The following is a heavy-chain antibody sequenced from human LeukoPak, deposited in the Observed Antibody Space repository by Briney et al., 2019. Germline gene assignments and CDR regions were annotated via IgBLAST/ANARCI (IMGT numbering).Heavy chain of an antibody. CDR2: ISAYNGNT. CDR3: ARGVSDCSSTSCYTHDAFDI. J-gene: IGHJ3*02. CDR1: GYTFTSYG. D-gene: IGHD2-2*02. Sequence: ASVKVSCKASGYTFTSYGISWVRQAPGQGLEWMGWISAYNGNTNYAQKLQGRVTMTTDTSTSTAYMELSSLRSEDTAVYYCARGVSDCSSTSCYTHDAFDIWGQGTMVTVSS. V-gene: IGHV1-18*01.